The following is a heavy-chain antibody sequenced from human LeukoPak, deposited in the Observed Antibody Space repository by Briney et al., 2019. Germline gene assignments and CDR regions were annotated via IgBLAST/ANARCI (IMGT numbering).Heavy chain of an antibody. CDR3: AGVRINCSGGNCYSEHFDY. CDR1: GGSIRSYY. CDR2: IYYSGNT. V-gene: IGHV4-59*01. D-gene: IGHD2-15*01. J-gene: IGHJ4*02. Sequence: PSETLSLACTVSGGSIRSYYWSWIRQPPGKGLEWIGYIYYSGNTHYNPSLRSRVTISVDTSKNQFSLKLNSVTAADTAVYYCAGVRINCSGGNCYSEHFDYWGQGTLVTVSS.